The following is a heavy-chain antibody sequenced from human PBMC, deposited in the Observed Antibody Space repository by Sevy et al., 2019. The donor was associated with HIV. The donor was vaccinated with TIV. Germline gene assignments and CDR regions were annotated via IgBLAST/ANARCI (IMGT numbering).Heavy chain of an antibody. CDR1: GGSISSYY. D-gene: IGHD5-18*01. V-gene: IGHV4-59*12. CDR3: ARGRGYSYGSYQYNWFDP. Sequence: SDTLSLTCTVSGGSISSYYWSWIRQPPGKGLEWIGYIYYSGSTNYNPSLKSRVTISVDTSKNQFSLKLSSVTAADTAVYYCARGRGYSYGSYQYNWFDPWGQGTLVTVSS. CDR2: IYYSGST. J-gene: IGHJ5*02.